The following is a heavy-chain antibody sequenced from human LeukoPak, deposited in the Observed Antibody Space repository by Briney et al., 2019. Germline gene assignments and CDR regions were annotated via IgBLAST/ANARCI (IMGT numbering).Heavy chain of an antibody. CDR1: GFTFSSYA. CDR3: ARDSTYYYDSSGYPPDY. CDR2: ISGSGGST. Sequence: GGSLRLSCAASGFTFSSYAMSWVRQAPGKGLEWVSAISGSGGSTYYADSVKGRFTISRDNFKNTLYLQMNSLRAEDTAVYYCARDSTYYYDSSGYPPDYWGQGTLVTVSS. V-gene: IGHV3-23*01. J-gene: IGHJ4*02. D-gene: IGHD3-22*01.